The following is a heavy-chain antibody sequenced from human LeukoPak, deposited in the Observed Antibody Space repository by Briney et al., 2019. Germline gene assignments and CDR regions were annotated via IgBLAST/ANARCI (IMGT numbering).Heavy chain of an antibody. D-gene: IGHD2-15*01. CDR1: GGSFSGYY. V-gene: IGHV4-34*01. Sequence: SETLSLTCAVYGGSFSGYYWSWIRQPPGKGLEWIGEINHSGSTNYNPSLKSRVTIPVDTSKNQLSLKLSSVTAAATALYYCAXGLGXVVVVAATPRWFDPWGQGTLVTVSS. J-gene: IGHJ5*02. CDR2: INHSGST. CDR3: AXGLGXVVVVAATPRWFDP.